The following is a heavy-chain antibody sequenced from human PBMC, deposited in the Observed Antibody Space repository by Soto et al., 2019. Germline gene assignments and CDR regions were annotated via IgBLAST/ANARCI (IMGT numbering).Heavy chain of an antibody. D-gene: IGHD3-22*01. CDR2: ISSSSSYI. CDR1: GFTFSSYS. J-gene: IGHJ5*02. CDR3: ARETYYYDSSGYWPPPNWFDP. V-gene: IGHV3-21*01. Sequence: GSLRLSCAASGFTFSSYSMNWVRQAPGKGLEWVSSISSSSSYIYYADSVKGRFTISRDNAKNSLYLQMNSLRAEDTAVYYCARETYYYDSSGYWPPPNWFDPWGQGTLVTVSS.